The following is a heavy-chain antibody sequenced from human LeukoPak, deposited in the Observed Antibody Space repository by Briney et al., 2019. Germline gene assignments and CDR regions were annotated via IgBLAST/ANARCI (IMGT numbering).Heavy chain of an antibody. CDR3: ARDYHSRGFDY. CDR1: GGSISSGGYY. CDR2: IYYSGST. Sequence: SETLSLTCTVSGGSISSGGYYWSWIRQHPGKGLEWIGYIYYSGSTYYNPSLKSRVTISVDTSKNQFSLKLSPVTAADTAVYYCARDYHSRGFDYWGQGTLVTVSS. J-gene: IGHJ4*02. V-gene: IGHV4-31*03. D-gene: IGHD4-11*01.